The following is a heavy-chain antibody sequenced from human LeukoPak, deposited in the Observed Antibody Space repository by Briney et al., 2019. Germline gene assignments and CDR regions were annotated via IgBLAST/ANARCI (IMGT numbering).Heavy chain of an antibody. J-gene: IGHJ4*02. CDR2: ISGSGGST. V-gene: IGHV3-23*01. CDR1: GFTFSSYA. Sequence: GGSLRPSCAASGFTFSSYAMSWVRQAPGKGLKWVSGISGSGGSTYYADSVKGRFTISRDNSKNTLYLQMNSLRAEDTAVYYCANGFDSSAPFDYWGQGTLVTVSS. D-gene: IGHD3-22*01. CDR3: ANGFDSSAPFDY.